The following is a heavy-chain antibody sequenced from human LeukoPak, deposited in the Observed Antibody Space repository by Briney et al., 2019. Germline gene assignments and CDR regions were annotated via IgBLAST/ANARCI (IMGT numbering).Heavy chain of an antibody. D-gene: IGHD3-3*01. J-gene: IGHJ5*02. CDR1: GGSFSGYY. V-gene: IGHV4-34*01. CDR3: ARVCAYYDFWSGYYGNWFDP. Sequence: TSETLSLTCAVYGGSFSGYYWSWIRQPPGKGLEWIGEINHSGSTNYNPSLKSRVTISVDTSKNQFSLKMSSVTASDTAVYYCARVCAYYDFWSGYYGNWFDPWGQGTLVTVSS. CDR2: INHSGST.